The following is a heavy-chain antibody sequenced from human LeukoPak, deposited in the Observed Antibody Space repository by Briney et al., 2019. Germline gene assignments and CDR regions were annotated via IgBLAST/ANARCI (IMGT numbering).Heavy chain of an antibody. V-gene: IGHV3-48*03. Sequence: GGSLRLSCAASGFTFTNYEMNWVRQAPGKGLEGISYISGSGSTIYYADSVKGRFTISRDNAKNSLYLQLNSLRAEDTAVYYCARGGYSDSSAADMTWGQGTLVTVSS. CDR1: GFTFTNYE. CDR3: ARGGYSDSSAADMT. J-gene: IGHJ5*02. CDR2: ISGSGSTI. D-gene: IGHD3-22*01.